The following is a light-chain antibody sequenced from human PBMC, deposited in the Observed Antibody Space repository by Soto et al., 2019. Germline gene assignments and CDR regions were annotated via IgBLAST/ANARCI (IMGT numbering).Light chain of an antibody. CDR2: DVN. CDR3: TSWTTSTTMI. V-gene: IGLV2-14*03. Sequence: QSVLTQPASVSGSPGQSITISCTGTRSDIGAYNFVSWYQQHPGEVPKLMLYDVNVRPSGVSNRFSGSKSGNTASLTISGLQAEDVADYYCTSWTTSTTMIFGGGTKLTVL. J-gene: IGLJ2*01. CDR1: RSDIGAYNF.